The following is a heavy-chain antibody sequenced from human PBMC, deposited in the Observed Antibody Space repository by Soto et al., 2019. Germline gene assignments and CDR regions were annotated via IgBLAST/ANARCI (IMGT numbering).Heavy chain of an antibody. CDR2: MSGGGGTT. CDR1: GFTFSSYA. D-gene: IGHD3-22*01. J-gene: IGHJ4*02. CDR3: AKWHTYNYDSLAFSGFDW. Sequence: ELQLLESGGGLVQPGGSLRLSYAASGFTFSSYAMTWVRQAPGKGLEWVSAMSGGGGTTYYTDSVKGRFTISRDNSKNTLYLQMNSLRAEDTATYYCAKWHTYNYDSLAFSGFDWWGRGTLVTVSS. V-gene: IGHV3-23*01.